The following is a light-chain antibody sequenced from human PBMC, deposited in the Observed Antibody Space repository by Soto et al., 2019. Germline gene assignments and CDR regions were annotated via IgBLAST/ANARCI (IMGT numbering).Light chain of an antibody. CDR1: QSVSSY. Sequence: IGVKQSPATLSLSPGERATLSCRASQSVSSYLAWYQQKPGQAPRLLIYDASNRATGIPARFSGSGSGTDFTLTISSLEPEDFAVYYCQQRSNWPPTFGQGTKVDIK. J-gene: IGKJ1*01. CDR2: DAS. CDR3: QQRSNWPPT. V-gene: IGKV3-11*01.